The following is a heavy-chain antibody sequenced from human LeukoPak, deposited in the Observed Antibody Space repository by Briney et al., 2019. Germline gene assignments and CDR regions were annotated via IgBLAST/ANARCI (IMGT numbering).Heavy chain of an antibody. CDR3: AKDYSTGLYFNY. J-gene: IGHJ4*02. V-gene: IGHV3-23*01. CDR2: ISGTGVSI. CDR1: GFTFSTYA. Sequence: GSLRLSCAASGFTFSTYAMNWVRQAPGRGLEWVSSISGTGVSISYADSVKGRFTISRDNSENTLSLQMNSLRAEDTAVYFCAKDYSTGLYFNYWGQGTLVTVSS. D-gene: IGHD6-19*01.